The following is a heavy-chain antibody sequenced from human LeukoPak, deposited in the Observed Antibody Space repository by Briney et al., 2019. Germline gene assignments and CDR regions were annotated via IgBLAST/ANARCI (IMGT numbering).Heavy chain of an antibody. CDR3: AKDSADSSGYTVDY. Sequence: GGSLRLSCAASGFTFSSYWMSWVRQAPGKGLEWVANIKQDGSEKYYADSVKGRFTISRDNSKNTLYLQMSSLRAEDTAVYYCAKDSADSSGYTVDYWGQGTLVTVSS. J-gene: IGHJ4*02. V-gene: IGHV3-7*01. CDR2: IKQDGSEK. D-gene: IGHD3-22*01. CDR1: GFTFSSYW.